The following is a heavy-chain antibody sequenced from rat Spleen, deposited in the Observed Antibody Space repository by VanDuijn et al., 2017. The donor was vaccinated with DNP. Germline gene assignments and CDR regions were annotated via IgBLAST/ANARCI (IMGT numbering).Heavy chain of an antibody. CDR3: TRLGGWYFDF. D-gene: IGHD5-1*01. V-gene: IGHV5-7*01. CDR2: ISTSGSRA. Sequence: EVQLVESGGGLVQPGRSLKLSCAASGFTFSDYYMAWVRQAPKKGLEWVATISTSGSRAYYRDSVKGRFTISRDNAESTLYLQMGSLRSEDTATYYCTRLGGWYFDFWGPGTMVTVSS. J-gene: IGHJ1*01. CDR1: GFTFSDYY.